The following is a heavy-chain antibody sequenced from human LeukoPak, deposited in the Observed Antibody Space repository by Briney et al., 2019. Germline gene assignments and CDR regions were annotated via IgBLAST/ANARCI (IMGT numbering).Heavy chain of an antibody. CDR1: GYTLTELS. J-gene: IGHJ5*02. Sequence: ASVKVSCKVSGYTLTELSMHWVRQAPGKGLEWMGGFDPEDGETIYAQKFQGRVTMTEDTSTDTAYMELSSLRSEDTAVYYCATAPRWQQLDHGHWFDPWGQGTLVTVSS. V-gene: IGHV1-24*01. D-gene: IGHD6-13*01. CDR2: FDPEDGET. CDR3: ATAPRWQQLDHGHWFDP.